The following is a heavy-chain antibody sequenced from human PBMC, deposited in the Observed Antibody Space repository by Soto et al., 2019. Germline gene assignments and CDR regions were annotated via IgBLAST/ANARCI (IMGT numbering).Heavy chain of an antibody. D-gene: IGHD2-2*01. CDR3: ASVAM. CDR1: GFTFRNYW. CDR2: IKQDGTEK. V-gene: IGHV3-7*01. Sequence: EVQLVESGGGLVQPGGSLRLSFAASGFTFRNYWMSWVRQAPGKGLEWVANIKQDGTEKNYVDSVRGRFTISRDNAKNSLHLQMNSLTAEDTAVYYCASVAMRGQGTLVTVSS. J-gene: IGHJ4*02.